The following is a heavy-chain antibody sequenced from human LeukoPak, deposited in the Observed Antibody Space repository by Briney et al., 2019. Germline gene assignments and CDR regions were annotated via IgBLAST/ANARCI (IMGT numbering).Heavy chain of an antibody. Sequence: PGGSLRLSCAASGFTFSSYAMSWVRQAPGKGLEWVSAISGSGGSTYYADSVKCRFTISRDNSKNTLYLQMNSLRAEDTAVYYCAKDPYQFLEWLPYSHWFDPWGQGTLVTVSS. CDR2: ISGSGGST. CDR1: GFTFSSYA. D-gene: IGHD3-3*01. CDR3: AKDPYQFLEWLPYSHWFDP. J-gene: IGHJ5*02. V-gene: IGHV3-23*01.